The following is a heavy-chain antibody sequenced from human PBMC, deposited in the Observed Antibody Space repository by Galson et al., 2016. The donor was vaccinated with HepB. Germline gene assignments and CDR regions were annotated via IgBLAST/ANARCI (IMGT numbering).Heavy chain of an antibody. CDR1: GGSVRSNNW. V-gene: IGHV4-4*02. CDR2: VYPNGNT. J-gene: IGHJ5*02. D-gene: IGHD4-23*01. CDR3: VREAGMRAEVTPRGDTHDWFDP. Sequence: SETLSLTCAVSGGSVRSNNWWSWVRQPPGKGLEWIGKVYPNGNTIYNPSLKSRVTVSLDKSRDEISLKLNSVTAADTAVYYWVREAGMRAEVTPRGDTHDWFDPWGQGMMVTVSS.